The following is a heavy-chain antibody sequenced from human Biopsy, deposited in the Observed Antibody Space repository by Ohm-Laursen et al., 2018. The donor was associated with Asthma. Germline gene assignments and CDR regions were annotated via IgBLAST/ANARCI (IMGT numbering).Heavy chain of an antibody. D-gene: IGHD2-21*02. CDR1: GDSIDSGDYS. Sequence: SQTLSFTCAVSGDSIDSGDYSWTRIRQSPGVGLEWIGYIYRNGDTYYNPPLKDRVTISIDRSKNQFPLRLRSVTAADTAVYYCARGWNCGGDCYSLDSWGQGTLVTVSS. CDR2: IYRNGDT. V-gene: IGHV4-30-2*06. J-gene: IGHJ4*02. CDR3: ARGWNCGGDCYSLDS.